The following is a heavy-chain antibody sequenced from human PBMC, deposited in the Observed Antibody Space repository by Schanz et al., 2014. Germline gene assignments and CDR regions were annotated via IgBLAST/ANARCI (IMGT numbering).Heavy chain of an antibody. J-gene: IGHJ4*02. CDR3: AKVAPAATYLDS. CDR1: GFTFRSYS. CDR2: ISSTSRAT. Sequence: EVQLVESGGGLVQPGGSLRLSCAASGFTFRSYSMNWVRQAPGKGLEWISYISSTSRATYYADSVKGRFTISRDNAKNSLYLQMNGLRAEDTAVYYCAKVAPAATYLDSWGLGTLVTVSS. D-gene: IGHD2-2*01. V-gene: IGHV3-48*01.